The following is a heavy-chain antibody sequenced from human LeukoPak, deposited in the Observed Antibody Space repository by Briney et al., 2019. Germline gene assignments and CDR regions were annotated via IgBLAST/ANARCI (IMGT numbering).Heavy chain of an antibody. CDR2: ISSSSDHI. D-gene: IGHD5-18*01. J-gene: IGHJ4*02. CDR1: GFTFSSHA. CDR3: ANFVDTSMGGNDY. Sequence: GGSLRLSCAASGFTFSSHAMSWVRQAPGKGLEWGSAISSSSDHIYYADSVQGRFTISRDNSKNTLYLQMNSLRAEDTALYYCANFVDTSMGGNDYWGQGTLVTVSS. V-gene: IGHV3-23*01.